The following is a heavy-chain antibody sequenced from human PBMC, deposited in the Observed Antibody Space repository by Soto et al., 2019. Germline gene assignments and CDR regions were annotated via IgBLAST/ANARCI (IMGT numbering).Heavy chain of an antibody. V-gene: IGHV4-30-2*01. CDR3: AAGGGLPRYY. D-gene: IGHD3-16*01. J-gene: IGHJ4*02. CDR1: GGSISSGGYS. Sequence: QLQLQESGSGLVKPSQTLSLTCAVSGGSISSGGYSWSWIRQPPGKGLEWIGYIYHSGSTYYNPSLTRRVTISVARSKNQFSLKLTSVTAADTALYYCAAGGGLPRYYWGQGTLVTVSS. CDR2: IYHSGST.